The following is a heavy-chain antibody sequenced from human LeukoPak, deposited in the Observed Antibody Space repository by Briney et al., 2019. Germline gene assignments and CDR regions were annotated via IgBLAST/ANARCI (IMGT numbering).Heavy chain of an antibody. J-gene: IGHJ6*03. CDR2: IYYSGST. V-gene: IGHV4-31*03. Sequence: PSQTLSLTCTVSGGSISSGGYYWSWIRQHPGKGLEWLGYIYYSGSTYYNPSLKSRVTISVDTSKNQFSLKLSSVTAADTAVYYCVRVGATNPYYYYYMDVWGKGTTVTVSS. CDR3: VRVGATNPYYYYYMDV. D-gene: IGHD1-26*01. CDR1: GGSISSGGYY.